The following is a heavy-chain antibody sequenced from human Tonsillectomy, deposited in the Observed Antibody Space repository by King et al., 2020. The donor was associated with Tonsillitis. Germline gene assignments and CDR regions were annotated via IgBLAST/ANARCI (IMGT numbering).Heavy chain of an antibody. Sequence: VQLVESGGGVVQPGGSLRLSCAPSGFTFNNYGMYWVRQAPGKGLEWVAYIRSDGSDKYYADSVKGRFTISRDNSKNTLFLQMNSLRPEATAVYYCANFDYGSGGYWGQGTLVTVSS. J-gene: IGHJ4*02. CDR1: GFTFNNYG. CDR3: ANFDYGSGGY. V-gene: IGHV3-30*02. CDR2: IRSDGSDK. D-gene: IGHD3-10*01.